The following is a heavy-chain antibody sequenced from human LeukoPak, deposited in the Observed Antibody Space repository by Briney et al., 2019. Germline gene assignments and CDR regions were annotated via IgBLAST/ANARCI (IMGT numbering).Heavy chain of an antibody. CDR2: IYYSGST. CDR1: GGSISSYY. J-gene: IGHJ5*02. Sequence: PSETLSLTCTVSGGSISSYYWSWIRQPPGKGLEWIGYIYYSGSTNYNPSLKSRVTISADTSKNQFSLKLSSVTAADTAVYYCARDGQAAVRGEAWFDPWGQGTLVTVSS. D-gene: IGHD3-10*01. CDR3: ARDGQAAVRGEAWFDP. V-gene: IGHV4-59*01.